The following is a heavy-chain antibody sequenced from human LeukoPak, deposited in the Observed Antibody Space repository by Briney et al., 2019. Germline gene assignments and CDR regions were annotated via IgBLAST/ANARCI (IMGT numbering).Heavy chain of an antibody. V-gene: IGHV3-23*01. CDR2: ISGSGGST. CDR1: GFTFSTYG. CDR3: AKSGTYCTNGVCYMSPTYYYMDV. J-gene: IGHJ6*03. Sequence: GGSLRLSCEASGFTFSTYGMSWVRQAPGKGLEWVSAISGSGGSTYYAHSVKGRVTISSDNSKNTLYLQVNSLRADDTAVYYCAKSGTYCTNGVCYMSPTYYYMDVWGKGTTVSVSS. D-gene: IGHD2-8*01.